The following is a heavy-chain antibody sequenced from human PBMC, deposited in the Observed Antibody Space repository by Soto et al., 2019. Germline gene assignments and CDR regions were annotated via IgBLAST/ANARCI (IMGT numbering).Heavy chain of an antibody. Sequence: QVQLVESGGGLVEPGGSLRLSCAASGFRFSDHYMTWIRQAPGKGLEWVSKISSGGTTMYYADSVKGRFTVSRDNAQNSLYLQMNGLRAEDTAVYYCAGDPYYYGSAFWGQGILVTVSS. CDR3: AGDPYYYGSAF. D-gene: IGHD3-10*01. J-gene: IGHJ4*02. CDR2: ISSGGTTM. V-gene: IGHV3-11*01. CDR1: GFRFSDHY.